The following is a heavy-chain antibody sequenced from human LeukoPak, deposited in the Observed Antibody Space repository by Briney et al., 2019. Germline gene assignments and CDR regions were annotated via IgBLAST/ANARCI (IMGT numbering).Heavy chain of an antibody. CDR3: TKDIRDIYIEGYFNY. V-gene: IGHV3-23*01. Sequence: GGSLRLSCAASGFTFSSYAMSWVRQAPGKGLEWVSAISGSGGSTYYADSVKGRFTISRDNSKNTLYLQMNSLRAEDTAVYYCTKDIRDIYIEGYFNYWGQGTLVTVSS. CDR1: GFTFSSYA. D-gene: IGHD2-15*01. J-gene: IGHJ4*02. CDR2: ISGSGGST.